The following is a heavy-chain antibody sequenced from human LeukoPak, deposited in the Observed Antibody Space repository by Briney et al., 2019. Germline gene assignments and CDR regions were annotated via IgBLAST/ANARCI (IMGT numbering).Heavy chain of an antibody. CDR2: IYTSGST. D-gene: IGHD6-19*01. Sequence: SETLSLTCTVSGGSISSYYWSWIRQPAGKGLEWIGRIYTSGSTNYNPSLKSQVTMSVDTSKNQFSLKLSSVTAADTAVYYCATVGAGWFTINYWGQGTLVTVSS. V-gene: IGHV4-4*07. CDR3: ATVGAGWFTINY. J-gene: IGHJ4*02. CDR1: GGSISSYY.